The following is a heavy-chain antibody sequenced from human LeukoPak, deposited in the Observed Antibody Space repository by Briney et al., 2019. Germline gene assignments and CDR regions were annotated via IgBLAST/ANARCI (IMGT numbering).Heavy chain of an antibody. V-gene: IGHV3-30-3*01. CDR3: ARDLPRYSSGWFTYYYYGMDV. CDR1: GFTFSSYA. Sequence: GRSLRLSCAASGFTFSSYAMPWVRQAPGKGLEWVAVISYDGSNKYYADSVKGRFTISRDNSKNTLYLQMNSLRAEDTAVYYCARDLPRYSSGWFTYYYYGMDVWGQGTTVTVSS. CDR2: ISYDGSNK. D-gene: IGHD6-19*01. J-gene: IGHJ6*02.